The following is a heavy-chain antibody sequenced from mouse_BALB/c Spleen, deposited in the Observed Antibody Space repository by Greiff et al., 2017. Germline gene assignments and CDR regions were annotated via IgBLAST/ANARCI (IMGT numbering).Heavy chain of an antibody. CDR1: GFTFSSYG. CDR2: ISSGGSYT. J-gene: IGHJ4*01. V-gene: IGHV5-6*01. Sequence: EVKLVESGGDLVKPGGSLKLSCAASGFTFSSYGMSWVRQTPDKRLEWVATISSGGSYTYYPDSVKGRFTISRDNAKNTLYLQMSSLKSEDTAMYYCARHLNRPYAMDYWGQGTSVTVSS. CDR3: ARHLNRPYAMDY.